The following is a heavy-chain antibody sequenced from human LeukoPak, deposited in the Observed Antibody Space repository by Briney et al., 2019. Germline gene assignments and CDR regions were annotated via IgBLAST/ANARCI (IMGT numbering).Heavy chain of an antibody. CDR1: GFTFSSYS. V-gene: IGHV3-48*04. CDR2: ISSSGSTI. D-gene: IGHD3-22*01. CDR3: ARGVWAMIVVVITSDDAFDI. Sequence: PGGSLRLSCAASGFTFSSYSMNWVRQAPGKGLEWVSYISSSGSTIYYADSVKGRFTISRDNAKNSLYLQMNSLRAEDTAVYYCARGVWAMIVVVITSDDAFDIWGQGTMVTVSS. J-gene: IGHJ3*02.